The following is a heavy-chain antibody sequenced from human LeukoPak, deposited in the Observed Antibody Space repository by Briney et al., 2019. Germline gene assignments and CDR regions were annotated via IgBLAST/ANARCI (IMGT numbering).Heavy chain of an antibody. J-gene: IGHJ4*02. Sequence: ASVKVSCKASGYTFTSYDINWVRQATGQGLEWMGWMNPNSGNTGYAQKFQGRVTMTRNTSISTAYMELSSLRSEDTAVYYCARDALDYDYTWGSYRRKYYFDSWGQGSLVTVSS. D-gene: IGHD3-16*02. CDR2: MNPNSGNT. CDR1: GYTFTSYD. CDR3: ARDALDYDYTWGSYRRKYYFDS. V-gene: IGHV1-8*01.